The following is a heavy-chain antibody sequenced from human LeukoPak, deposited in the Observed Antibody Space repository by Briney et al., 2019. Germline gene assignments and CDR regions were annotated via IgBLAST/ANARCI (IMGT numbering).Heavy chain of an antibody. Sequence: SETLSLTCTVSGGSLGSYYWNWIRQPPGKGLEWIGNIYNSGSTNYNPSLKSRVTISVDPSKNQMSLKVSSVTAADTAVYYCARDKGPYWYFDLWGRRTLVTVSS. CDR1: GGSLGSYY. J-gene: IGHJ2*01. CDR2: IYNSGST. V-gene: IGHV4-59*01. CDR3: ARDKGPYWYFDL.